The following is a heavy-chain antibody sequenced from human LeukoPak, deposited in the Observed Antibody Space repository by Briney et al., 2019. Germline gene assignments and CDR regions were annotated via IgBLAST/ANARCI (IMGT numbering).Heavy chain of an antibody. V-gene: IGHV3-23*01. CDR1: GFAFSDYA. CDR3: AKAGSRQLEDY. CDR2: VSASGAST. D-gene: IGHD1-1*01. Sequence: PGGSLRLSCAASGFAFSDYAMSWVRQAPGKGLEWVSAVSASGASTYYADSVEGRFSISRENSKRTLFLQMNSLRVEDTAIYYCAKAGSRQLEDYWGQGTLATNSS. J-gene: IGHJ4*02.